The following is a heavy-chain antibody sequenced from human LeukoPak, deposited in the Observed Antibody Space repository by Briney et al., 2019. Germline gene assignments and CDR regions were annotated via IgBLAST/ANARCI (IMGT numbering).Heavy chain of an antibody. CDR3: ARGDSYNWNYDHDAFDI. Sequence: GESLKISWKGSGYSFTNNWIGWVRQMPGKGLGWVGIIFPRDSDTRYSPSFQGQVTISADKSISTAYLQWSSLKASDTAMYYCARGDSYNWNYDHDAFDIWGQGTMVTVSS. CDR2: IFPRDSDT. V-gene: IGHV5-51*01. J-gene: IGHJ3*02. D-gene: IGHD1-7*01. CDR1: GYSFTNNW.